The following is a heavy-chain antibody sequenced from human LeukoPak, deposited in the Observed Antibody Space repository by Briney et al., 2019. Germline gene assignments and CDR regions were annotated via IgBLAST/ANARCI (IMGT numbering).Heavy chain of an antibody. D-gene: IGHD3-16*02. Sequence: SVKVSCKASGGTFSSYAISWVRQAPGQGLEWMGGIIPIFGTANYAQKFQGRVTITADESTSTAYMELSSLRSEDTAVYYCASIGNDYVWGSYRYLFDYWGQGTLVTVSS. CDR1: GGTFSSYA. V-gene: IGHV1-69*13. CDR3: ASIGNDYVWGSYRYLFDY. CDR2: IIPIFGTA. J-gene: IGHJ4*02.